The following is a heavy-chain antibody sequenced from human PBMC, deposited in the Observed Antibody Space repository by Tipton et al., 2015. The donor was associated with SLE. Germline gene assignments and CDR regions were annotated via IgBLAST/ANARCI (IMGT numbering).Heavy chain of an antibody. CDR3: ASSYDFWSGYRDY. CDR1: GLTFSSYW. Sequence: SLRLSCAASGLTFSSYWMSWVRQAPGKGLEWVANIKQDGSEKYYVDSVKGRFTISRDNAKNSLYLQMNSLRAEDTAVYYCASSYDFWSGYRDYWGQGTLVTVSS. J-gene: IGHJ4*02. CDR2: IKQDGSEK. V-gene: IGHV3-7*03. D-gene: IGHD3-3*01.